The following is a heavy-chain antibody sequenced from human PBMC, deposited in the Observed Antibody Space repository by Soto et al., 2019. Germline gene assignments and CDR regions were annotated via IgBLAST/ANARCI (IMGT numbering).Heavy chain of an antibody. CDR1: GFTFSIYA. Sequence: PGGSLRLSCSASGFTFSIYAMNWVRQAPGKGLEYVSAINSNGGSTYYADSVKGRFTISRDNSKNTLYLQMSSLRAEDTAVYYCVKDINFPDAASTASFSDIRRDGTTVTV. CDR3: VKDINFPDAASTASFSDI. CDR2: INSNGGST. D-gene: IGHD6-13*01. V-gene: IGHV3-64D*06. J-gene: IGHJ3*02.